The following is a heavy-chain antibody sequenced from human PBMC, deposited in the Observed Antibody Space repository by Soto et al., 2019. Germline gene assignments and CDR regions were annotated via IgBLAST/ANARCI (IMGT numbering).Heavy chain of an antibody. CDR3: AKEQATAKPEGVDF. J-gene: IGHJ4*02. CDR1: GYTFSDYY. CDR2: INPNSGGT. Sequence: ASVKVSCKASGYTFSDYYIHWVRQAPGQGLEWMGWINPNSGGTKYAPKFQGGVTMTRDTSITTAYMELSRLRSGDTAVYYCAKEQATAKPEGVDFWGQGTLVTVSS. V-gene: IGHV1-2*02. D-gene: IGHD1-1*01.